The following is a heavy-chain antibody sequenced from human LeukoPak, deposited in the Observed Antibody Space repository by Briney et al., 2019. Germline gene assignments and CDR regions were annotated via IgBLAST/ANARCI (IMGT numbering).Heavy chain of an antibody. Sequence: SETLSLTCAVYGGSFSGYYWSWIRHPPGKGLVWIGEINHSGSTNYNPSLKSRVTISVDTSKNQFSLKMSSVTAADTAVYYCARGYYDILTGYYSAYYYYYYMDVWGKGTTVTVSS. CDR3: ARGYYDILTGYYSAYYYYYYMDV. J-gene: IGHJ6*03. CDR2: INHSGST. D-gene: IGHD3-9*01. V-gene: IGHV4-34*01. CDR1: GGSFSGYY.